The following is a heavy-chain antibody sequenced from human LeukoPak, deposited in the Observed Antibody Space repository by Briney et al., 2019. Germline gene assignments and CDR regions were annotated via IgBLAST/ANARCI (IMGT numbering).Heavy chain of an antibody. CDR2: INSDGTTT. CDR3: VRESKYSGSYHEDY. D-gene: IGHD1-26*01. Sequence: PGGSLRLSCAASGFTFSIYWMHWVRQAPGKGLVWVSRINSDGTTTTYADSVKGRFTVSRDNAKNTVYLQMNSLRAEDTAVYYCVRESKYSGSYHEDYWGQGTLVTVSS. V-gene: IGHV3-74*01. CDR1: GFTFSIYW. J-gene: IGHJ4*02.